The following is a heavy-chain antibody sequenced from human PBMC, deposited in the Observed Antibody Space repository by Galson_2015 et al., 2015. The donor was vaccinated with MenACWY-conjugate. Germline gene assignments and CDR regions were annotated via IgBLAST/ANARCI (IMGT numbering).Heavy chain of an antibody. D-gene: IGHD6-13*01. V-gene: IGHV3-48*02. J-gene: IGHJ6*02. CDR3: ARAVAAAIYYGMDV. CDR2: ISSSSTTI. CDR1: GFTFSRYS. Sequence: SLRLSCAASGFTFSRYSMNWVRQAPGKGLEWLSYISSSSTTIYYADSVKGRFTISRDNAKNSLYLQMNSLRDEDTAVYYCARAVAAAIYYGMDVWGQGTTVTVSS.